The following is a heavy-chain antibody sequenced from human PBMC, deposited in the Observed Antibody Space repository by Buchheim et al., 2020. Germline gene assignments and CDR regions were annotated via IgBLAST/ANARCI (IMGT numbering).Heavy chain of an antibody. CDR1: GFTFSRYG. CDR2: VGASGADT. CDR3: STGEGGGPDIY. D-gene: IGHD1-14*01. J-gene: IGHJ4*02. V-gene: IGHV3-23*04. Sequence: VQLVESGGGVVQPGRSLRLSCAVSGFTFSRYGMHWVRQAPGKGLEWVSTVGASGADTFYAASVKGRLIISKDISTNTLYLQMNSLGTEDTALYYCSTGEGGGPDIYWGQGTL.